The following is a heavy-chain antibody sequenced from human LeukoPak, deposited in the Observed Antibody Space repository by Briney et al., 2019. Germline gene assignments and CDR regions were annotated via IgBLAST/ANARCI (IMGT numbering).Heavy chain of an antibody. V-gene: IGHV3-48*03. CDR3: AKDLPEYYDSSGYTFDY. D-gene: IGHD3-22*01. CDR2: XSSSSSTI. CDR1: GFTFSSYE. J-gene: IGHJ4*02. Sequence: PGGSLRLSCAASGFTFSSYEMXXVRQAPGKGLEWVSYXSSSSSTIYYADSVKGRFTISRDNSKNTLYQQMNSLRAEDTAVYYCAKDLPEYYDSSGYTFDYWGQGTLVTVSA.